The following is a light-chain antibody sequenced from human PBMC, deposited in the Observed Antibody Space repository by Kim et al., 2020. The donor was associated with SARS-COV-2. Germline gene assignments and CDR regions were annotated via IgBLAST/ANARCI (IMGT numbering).Light chain of an antibody. V-gene: IGKV3-20*01. CDR1: QSVSSSY. CDR2: GAS. Sequence: PGERATLACRASQSVSSSYLAWYQHKPGQAPRLLIYGASSRATGNPDRFSGSGSGTDFTLTISRLEPEDFAVYYCQQYGSSPRTFGQGTKVDIK. J-gene: IGKJ1*01. CDR3: QQYGSSPRT.